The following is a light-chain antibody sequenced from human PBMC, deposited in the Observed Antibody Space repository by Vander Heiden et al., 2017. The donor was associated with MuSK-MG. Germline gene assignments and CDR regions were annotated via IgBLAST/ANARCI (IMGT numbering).Light chain of an antibody. CDR3: QKYNSAPRT. CDR1: QGISNY. CDR2: AAS. V-gene: IGKV1-27*01. Sequence: DIQMTLSPSSLSASVGDRVTITRRASQGISNYLAWYQQKPGKVPKLLIYAASTLQSGVPSRFSGSGSGTDFTLTISSLQPEDVATYYCQKYNSAPRTFGQGTKVEIK. J-gene: IGKJ1*01.